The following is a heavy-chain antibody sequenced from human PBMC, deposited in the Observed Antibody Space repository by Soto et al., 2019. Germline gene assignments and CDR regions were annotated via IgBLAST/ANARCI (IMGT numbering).Heavy chain of an antibody. CDR3: ARSRTAHWNYFDY. J-gene: IGHJ4*02. D-gene: IGHD1-1*01. V-gene: IGHV3-33*01. CDR1: GFTFSSYG. CDR2: IWYDGSNK. Sequence: QVQLVESGGGVVQPGRSLRLSCAASGFTFSSYGMHWVRQAPGKGLEWVAVIWYDGSNKYYADSVKGRFTISRDNSKNTLYLQMNSLRAEDTAVYYCARSRTAHWNYFDYWGQGTLVTVSS.